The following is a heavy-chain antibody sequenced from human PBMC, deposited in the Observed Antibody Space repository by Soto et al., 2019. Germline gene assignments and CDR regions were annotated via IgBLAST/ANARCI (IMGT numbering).Heavy chain of an antibody. D-gene: IGHD1-1*01. CDR1: GGPISRSGYY. V-gene: IGHV4-31*03. J-gene: IGHJ6*02. CDR3: ARVPPTYGMDV. Sequence: SETLSLTCSVSGGPISRSGYYWSWIRQHPGKGLEWIGYVYYSGSTYYKPSLKSRTTISVDTSKNQFSLRLSSVTVADTAAYYCARVPPTYGMDVWGQGTTVTVSS. CDR2: VYYSGST.